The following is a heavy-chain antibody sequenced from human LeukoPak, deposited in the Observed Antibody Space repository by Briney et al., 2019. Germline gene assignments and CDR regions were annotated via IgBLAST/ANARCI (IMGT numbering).Heavy chain of an antibody. Sequence: ASVKVSCKASGGTFSSYAISWVRQAPGQGLEWMGGIIPIFGTANYAQKFQGRVTITADKSTSTAYMELSSLRSEDTAVYYCARDPSMVRGENTPYFDYWGQGTLVTVSS. CDR2: IIPIFGTA. J-gene: IGHJ4*02. V-gene: IGHV1-69*06. CDR1: GGTFSSYA. D-gene: IGHD3-10*01. CDR3: ARDPSMVRGENTPYFDY.